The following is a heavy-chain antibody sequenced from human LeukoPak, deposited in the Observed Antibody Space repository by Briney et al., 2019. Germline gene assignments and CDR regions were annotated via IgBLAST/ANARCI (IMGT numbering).Heavy chain of an antibody. J-gene: IGHJ4*02. V-gene: IGHV1-2*02. Sequence: ASVKVSCKASGFTFTAYYMHWVRQAPGQGLEWMGWINPNSGGTNYAQKFQGRVTMTRDTSISTAYMELSRLRSDDTAVYYCARASYSYDISGWVPFDYWGQGTLVTVSS. CDR1: GFTFTAYY. D-gene: IGHD3-22*01. CDR3: ARASYSYDISGWVPFDY. CDR2: INPNSGGT.